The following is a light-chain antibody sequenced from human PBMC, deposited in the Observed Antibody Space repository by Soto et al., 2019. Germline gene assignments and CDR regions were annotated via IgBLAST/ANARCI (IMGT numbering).Light chain of an antibody. V-gene: IGLV2-23*01. J-gene: IGLJ1*01. CDR1: SSDVGSYNL. Sequence: QSVLTQPASVSGSPGHSITISCTGTSSDVGSYNLVSWYQQHPGKAPKLMIFEGSKRPSGVSNRFPGSKSGNTASLTISGLQAEDEADYYCCSYAGNSNYVFGTGTRSPS. CDR3: CSYAGNSNYV. CDR2: EGS.